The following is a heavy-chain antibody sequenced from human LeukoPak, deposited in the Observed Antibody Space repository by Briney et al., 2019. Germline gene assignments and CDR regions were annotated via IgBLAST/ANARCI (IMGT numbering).Heavy chain of an antibody. V-gene: IGHV1-69*13. CDR2: IIPIFGTA. Sequence: SVKVSCKASGGTFSSYAISWVRQAPGQGLEWMGGIIPIFGTANYAQKFQGRVTITADESTSTAYMELSSLRSEDTAVYSCARGLVTAMVDFDYWGQGTLVTVSS. CDR3: ARGLVTAMVDFDY. D-gene: IGHD5-18*01. CDR1: GGTFSSYA. J-gene: IGHJ4*02.